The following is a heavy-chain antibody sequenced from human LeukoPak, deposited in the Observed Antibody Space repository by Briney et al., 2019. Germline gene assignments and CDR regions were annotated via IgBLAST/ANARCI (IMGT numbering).Heavy chain of an antibody. J-gene: IGHJ6*03. Sequence: PSETLSLTCTVSGGSISSYYWSWIRQPPGKGLEWIGYIYYSGSTNYNPSLKSRVTISVDTSKNQFSLKLSSVTAADTAVYYCARVRGGGYYYYYYYMDVWGKGTTVTVSS. D-gene: IGHD3-10*01. CDR1: GGSISSYY. V-gene: IGHV4-59*08. CDR2: IYYSGST. CDR3: ARVRGGGYYYYYYYMDV.